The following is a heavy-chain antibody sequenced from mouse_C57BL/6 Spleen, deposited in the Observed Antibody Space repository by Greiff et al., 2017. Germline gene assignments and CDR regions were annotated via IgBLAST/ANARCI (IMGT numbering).Heavy chain of an antibody. J-gene: IGHJ3*01. CDR2: IDPSDSYT. Sequence: VQLQQPGAELVMPGASVKLSCKASGYTFTSYWMHWVKQRPGQGLEWIGEIDPSDSYTNYNQKFKGKSTLTVDKSSSTAYMQLSSLTSEDSAVXYCARNYDYDGAWFAYWGQGTLVTVSA. CDR1: GYTFTSYW. CDR3: ARNYDYDGAWFAY. V-gene: IGHV1-69*01. D-gene: IGHD2-4*01.